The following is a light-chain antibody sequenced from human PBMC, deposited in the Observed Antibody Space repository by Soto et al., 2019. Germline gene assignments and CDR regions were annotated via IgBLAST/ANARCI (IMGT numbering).Light chain of an antibody. CDR1: QSISIW. CDR3: QQYNSYVT. Sequence: DIQMTQSPSTLSASVGDRVTITCRASQSISIWLAWYQQKPGKAPNLLIYKASSLGSGVPSRFSGSGSGTEFPLTISSLQPDDFSTYYCQQYNSYVTFGQGTKLEIK. J-gene: IGKJ2*01. CDR2: KAS. V-gene: IGKV1-5*03.